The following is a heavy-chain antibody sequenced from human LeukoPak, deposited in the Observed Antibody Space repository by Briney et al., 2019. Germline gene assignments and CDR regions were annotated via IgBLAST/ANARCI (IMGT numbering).Heavy chain of an antibody. J-gene: IGHJ4*02. V-gene: IGHV3-21*01. CDR3: AGGVGYCSSTSCRTLTY. D-gene: IGHD2-2*01. CDR1: GFTFSSYS. CDR2: ISSSSSYI. Sequence: GGSLRLSCAASGFTFSSYSMNWVRQAPGKGLECVSSISSSSSYIYYADSVKGRFTISRDNAKNSLYLQMNSLRAEDTAVYYCAGGVGYCSSTSCRTLTYWGQGTLVTVSS.